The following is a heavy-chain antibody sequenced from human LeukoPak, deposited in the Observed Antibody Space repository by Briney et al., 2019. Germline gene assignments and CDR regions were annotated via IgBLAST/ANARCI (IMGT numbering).Heavy chain of an antibody. CDR3: ARDNPRSYYYYMDV. V-gene: IGHV3-21*01. CDR1: GSTFSSFG. D-gene: IGHD1-14*01. CDR2: ISSSGNYI. Sequence: GGSLRLSCAASGSTFSSFGINWVRQAPGKGLEWVSSISSSGNYIYYADSVKGRFTISRDNAKNSLYLQMNSLRAEDTAVYYCARDNPRSYYYYMDVWGKGTTVTVSS. J-gene: IGHJ6*03.